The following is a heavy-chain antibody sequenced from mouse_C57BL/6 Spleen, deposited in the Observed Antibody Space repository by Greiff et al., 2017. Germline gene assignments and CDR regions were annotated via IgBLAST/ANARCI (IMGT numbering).Heavy chain of an antibody. CDR2: IYPGSGST. V-gene: IGHV1-55*01. CDR1: GYTFTSYW. D-gene: IGHD1-1*01. Sequence: VQLQQPGAELVKPGASVKMSCKASGYTFTSYWITWVKQRPGQGLEWIGDIYPGSGSTNYNEKFKSKATLTVDTSSSTAYMQLSSLTSEDSAVYYCARKGVYYGSSPGAMDYWGQGTSVTVSS. CDR3: ARKGVYYGSSPGAMDY. J-gene: IGHJ4*01.